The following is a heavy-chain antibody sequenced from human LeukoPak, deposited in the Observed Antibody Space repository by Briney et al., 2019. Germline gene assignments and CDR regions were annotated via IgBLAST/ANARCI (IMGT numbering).Heavy chain of an antibody. CDR2: ITSSGSST. CDR3: ATDLGYGSGLARY. Sequence: GGSLRLSCAASGFTFSSYSMSWVRQAPGKGLECVSRITSSGSSTSYADSVKGRFTISRDNAKNTLYMQMNSLRAEDTAVYYCATDLGYGSGLARYWGEGTLVTVSS. J-gene: IGHJ4*02. D-gene: IGHD6-19*01. CDR1: GFTFSSYS. V-gene: IGHV3-23*01.